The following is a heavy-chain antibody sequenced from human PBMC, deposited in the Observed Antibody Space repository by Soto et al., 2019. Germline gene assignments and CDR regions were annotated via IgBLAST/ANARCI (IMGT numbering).Heavy chain of an antibody. CDR3: ARGLELLRVYDMDV. D-gene: IGHD1-7*01. Sequence: QVQLQQWGAGLLKPSETLSLTCAVYGGSFSGYYWSWIRQPPGKGLEWIGEINHSGSTNYNPSLKSRVTISVDTSKNQFSLKLSSVTAADTAVYYCARGLELLRVYDMDVWGKGTTVTVSS. V-gene: IGHV4-34*01. J-gene: IGHJ6*03. CDR1: GGSFSGYY. CDR2: INHSGST.